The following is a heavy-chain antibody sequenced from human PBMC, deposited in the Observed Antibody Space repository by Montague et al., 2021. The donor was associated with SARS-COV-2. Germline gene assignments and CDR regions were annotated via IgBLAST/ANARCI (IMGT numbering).Heavy chain of an antibody. D-gene: IGHD3-3*01. V-gene: IGHV3-13*01. CDR2: IGTAGDT. CDR1: GFTFSSHD. CDR3: ARAHADSVYHFWSGSVTSTSLDV. Sequence: SLRLSCAASGFTFSSHDMHWVRQSPGNGLQWVSAIGTAGDTYYEGSVEGRFTISREDAKSSLPLQMTSLTAGDTAVYYCARAHADSVYHFWSGSVTSTSLDVWGKGTAVTVSS. J-gene: IGHJ6*04.